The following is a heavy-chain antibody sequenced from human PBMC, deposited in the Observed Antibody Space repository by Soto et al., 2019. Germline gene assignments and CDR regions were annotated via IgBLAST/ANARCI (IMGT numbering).Heavy chain of an antibody. CDR3: VRGAKLRCLEWRDSSFDY. D-gene: IGHD3-3*01. CDR2: INPSGGRT. Sequence: VASVKVSCKASGYTFTHHYINWVRQAPGQGLDWVGVINPSGGRTNYAQKFQGRVTMTGDTSTCTVYMELSSLRYEDAAVYYCVRGAKLRCLEWRDSSFDYWGEGSVVAISS. V-gene: IGHV1-46*01. CDR1: GYTFTHHY. J-gene: IGHJ4*02.